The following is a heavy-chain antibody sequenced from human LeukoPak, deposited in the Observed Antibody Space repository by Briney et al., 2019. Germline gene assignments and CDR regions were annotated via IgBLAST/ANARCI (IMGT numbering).Heavy chain of an antibody. V-gene: IGHV4-39*01. CDR2: IYYSGST. Sequence: PSETLPLTCTVSGGSISSSSYYWGWIRQPPGKGLEWIGSIYYSGSTYYNPSLKSRVTISVDTSKNQFSLKLSSVTAADTAVYYCARRAGSVNFDYWGQGTLVTVSS. CDR1: GGSISSSSYY. CDR3: ARRAGSVNFDY. D-gene: IGHD3-10*01. J-gene: IGHJ4*02.